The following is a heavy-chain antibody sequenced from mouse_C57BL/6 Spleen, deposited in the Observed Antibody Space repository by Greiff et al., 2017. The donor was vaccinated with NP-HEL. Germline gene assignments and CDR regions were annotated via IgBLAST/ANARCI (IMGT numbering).Heavy chain of an antibody. CDR2: IDPANGNT. J-gene: IGHJ1*03. CDR1: GFNIKNTY. V-gene: IGHV14-3*01. D-gene: IGHD1-1*01. Sequence: EVQLQQSVAELVRPGASVKLSCTASGFNIKNTYMHWVKQRPEQGLEWIGRIDPANGNTKYAPKFQGKATITADTSSNTAYLQLSSLTSEDTAIYYCARSLYYYGSSYLYWYFDVWGTGTTVTVSS. CDR3: ARSLYYYGSSYLYWYFDV.